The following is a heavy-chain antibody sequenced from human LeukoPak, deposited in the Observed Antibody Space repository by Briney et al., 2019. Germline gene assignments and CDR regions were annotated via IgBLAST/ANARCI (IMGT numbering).Heavy chain of an antibody. CDR3: ARRGSSSASGAFAI. Sequence: PSETLSLTCSVSGGSISSYYWSWIRQPPGKGLEWIGTIYYSGNTYYNPSLKSRLTISVDTSKNQFSLKLSSVTAADTSMYYCARRGSSSASGAFAIWGQGTMVTVSS. D-gene: IGHD6-19*01. CDR1: GGSISSYY. V-gene: IGHV4-39*01. J-gene: IGHJ3*02. CDR2: IYYSGNT.